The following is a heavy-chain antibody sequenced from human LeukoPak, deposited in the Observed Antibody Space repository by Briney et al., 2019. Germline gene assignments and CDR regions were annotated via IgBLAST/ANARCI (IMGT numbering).Heavy chain of an antibody. V-gene: IGHV3-30*18. D-gene: IGHD1-26*01. CDR1: GFTFSSYR. CDR3: AKLYTGSFARPFDY. Sequence: GGSLRLSCAASGFTFSSYRMRRVRQAPGKGLEWVSVISYDGSNKYYADSVKGRFTISRDNSKNTLYLQMNSLRVEDTAVYYCAKLYTGSFARPFDYWGQGTLVTVSS. J-gene: IGHJ4*02. CDR2: ISYDGSNK.